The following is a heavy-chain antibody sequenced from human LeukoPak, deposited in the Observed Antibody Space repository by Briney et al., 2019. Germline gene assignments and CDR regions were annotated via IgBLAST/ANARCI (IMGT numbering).Heavy chain of an antibody. V-gene: IGHV3-21*01. Sequence: PGGSLRLSCAASGFTFSSYTMNWVRQAPGKGLEWVSSISSSNSYIYYADSVKGRFTISRDNAKNSLYLQMNSLRAEDTAVYYCAGEAKRIENGATLDYWGQGTLVTVSS. J-gene: IGHJ4*02. CDR1: GFTFSSYT. CDR3: AGEAKRIENGATLDY. D-gene: IGHD1-26*01. CDR2: ISSSNSYI.